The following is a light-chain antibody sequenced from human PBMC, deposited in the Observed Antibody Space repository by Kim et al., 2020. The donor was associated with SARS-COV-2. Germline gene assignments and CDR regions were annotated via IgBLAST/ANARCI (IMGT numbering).Light chain of an antibody. CDR1: NIGSKS. Sequence: SYELTQPPSVSVAPGKTARITCGGNNIGSKSVHWYQQKPGQAPVLVIYYDSDRPSGIPERFSGSNSGNTATLPISRVEAGDEADYYCQVWDSSSDHPEWVFGGGTQLTVL. J-gene: IGLJ3*02. CDR2: YDS. V-gene: IGLV3-21*04. CDR3: QVWDSSSDHPEWV.